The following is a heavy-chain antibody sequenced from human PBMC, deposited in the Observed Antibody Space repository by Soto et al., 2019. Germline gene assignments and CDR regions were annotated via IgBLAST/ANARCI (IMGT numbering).Heavy chain of an antibody. J-gene: IGHJ4*02. CDR2: IDRDGSST. CDR1: GFTLSIYW. V-gene: IGHV3-74*01. CDR3: ARDPAPIGWYDY. Sequence: GGSLRLSCAASGFTLSIYWMHWVRQAPGKGLEWVSRIDRDGSSTTYADSVKGRFTISRDSAKNTLYLQMNSLRVEDTAVYYCARDPAPIGWYDYWGQGTLVTVSS. D-gene: IGHD6-19*01.